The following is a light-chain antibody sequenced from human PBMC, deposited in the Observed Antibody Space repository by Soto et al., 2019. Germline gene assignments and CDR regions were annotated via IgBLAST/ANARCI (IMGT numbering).Light chain of an antibody. CDR2: DVS. CDR1: GSDVGGYNH. Sequence: QSALTQPASVSGSPGQSITISCTGTGSDVGGYNHVSWYQQHPGKAPKLMIHDVSNRPSGVSSRFSGSKSGNTASLTISGLQAEDEADYYCSSYTSSSAVVFGGGTKLTVL. CDR3: SSYTSSSAVV. J-gene: IGLJ2*01. V-gene: IGLV2-14*01.